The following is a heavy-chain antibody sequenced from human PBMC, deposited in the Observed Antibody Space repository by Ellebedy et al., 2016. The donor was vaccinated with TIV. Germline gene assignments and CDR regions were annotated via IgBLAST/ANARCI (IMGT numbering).Heavy chain of an antibody. Sequence: AASVKVSCKSSGYTFIDYGISWVRQAPGQGLEWMGIINPSGGSTTYAQKLQGRVTMTRDTSTSTVYRELSSLRSEDTAVYYCARARSSGWLHTPDYWGQGILVTVSS. V-gene: IGHV1-46*04. CDR1: GYTFIDYG. J-gene: IGHJ4*02. CDR3: ARARSSGWLHTPDY. CDR2: INPSGGST. D-gene: IGHD6-19*01.